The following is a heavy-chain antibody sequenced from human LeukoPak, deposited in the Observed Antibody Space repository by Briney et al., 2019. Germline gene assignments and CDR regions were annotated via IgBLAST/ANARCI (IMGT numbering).Heavy chain of an antibody. Sequence: GGSLRLPCAASGFTFSNFGIHWVRQAPGKGLEWVALLSYDGSNQYYADSVKGRFTISRDNSKSTLYLQMNSLRPEDTAVYYCAKGYYYDSSGYYQHFDHWGQGTLVTVSS. CDR1: GFTFSNFG. V-gene: IGHV3-30*18. J-gene: IGHJ4*02. D-gene: IGHD3-22*01. CDR2: LSYDGSNQ. CDR3: AKGYYYDSSGYYQHFDH.